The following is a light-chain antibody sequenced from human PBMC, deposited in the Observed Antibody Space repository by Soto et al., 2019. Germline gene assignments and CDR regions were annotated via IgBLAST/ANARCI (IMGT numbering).Light chain of an antibody. J-gene: IGKJ4*01. CDR3: QQYGSSPST. Sequence: IVLTPSPGTLSLSPGERATLSCRASQSVFKNYLAWYQQKPGQAPRLLIYGASTRAAGISDRFSGSGSGTDFTLTVNRLEPADFAVYYCQQYGSSPSTFGGGTKVEIK. CDR2: GAS. V-gene: IGKV3-20*01. CDR1: QSVFKNY.